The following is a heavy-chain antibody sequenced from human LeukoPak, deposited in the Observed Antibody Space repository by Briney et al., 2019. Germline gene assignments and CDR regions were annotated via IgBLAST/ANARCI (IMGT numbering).Heavy chain of an antibody. CDR3: ARLSGWPAYYMDV. D-gene: IGHD6-19*01. CDR2: IYYGGST. Sequence: SETLSLTCTVSGGSISSYYWSWIRQPPGKGLEWIGYIYYGGSTNYNPSLKSRVTISVDTSKNQFSLKLSSVTAADTAVYYCARLSGWPAYYMDVWGKGTTVTVSS. J-gene: IGHJ6*03. CDR1: GGSISSYY. V-gene: IGHV4-59*08.